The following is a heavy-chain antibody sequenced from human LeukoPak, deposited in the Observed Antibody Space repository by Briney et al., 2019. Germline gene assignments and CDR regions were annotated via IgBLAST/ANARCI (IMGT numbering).Heavy chain of an antibody. D-gene: IGHD3-22*01. J-gene: IGHJ5*02. CDR2: INPNSGGT. CDR3: ARGDPSPTYYYDSSGYFRWFDP. Sequence: ASVKVSCKASGYTFTGYYMHWVRQAPGQGLEWMGWINPNSGGTNYAQKFQGRVTMTRDTSISTAYMGLSRLRSDDTAVYYCARGDPSPTYYYDSSGYFRWFDPWGQGTLVTVSS. V-gene: IGHV1-2*02. CDR1: GYTFTGYY.